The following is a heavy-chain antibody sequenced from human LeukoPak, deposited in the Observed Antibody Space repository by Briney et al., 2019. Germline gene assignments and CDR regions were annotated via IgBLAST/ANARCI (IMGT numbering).Heavy chain of an antibody. CDR1: GFTFSSYI. CDR2: ISYDGSNK. J-gene: IGHJ4*02. CDR3: AKDFESVVPYYGSGTDY. V-gene: IGHV3-30*18. D-gene: IGHD3-10*01. Sequence: GGSLRLSCAASGFTFSSYIMHWVRQAPGEGLEWVAVISYDGSNKYYAGSVKGRFTISRDNSKNTLYLQMNSLRAEDTAVYYCAKDFESVVPYYGSGTDYWGQGTLVTVSS.